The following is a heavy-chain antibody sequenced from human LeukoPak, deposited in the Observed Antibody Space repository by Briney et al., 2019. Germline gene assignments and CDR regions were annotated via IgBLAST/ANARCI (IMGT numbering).Heavy chain of an antibody. D-gene: IGHD2-15*01. Sequence: GGSLTLSCAASGFTISNYWMSWVRLPQGTGQERVAIIKKDGSENSYVGSVTGRFTISRDNAKNSLYMQMNSLRAEDTAVYYCVRQRRYCSGDSCYQRTFDYWGQGTLVTVSS. J-gene: IGHJ4*02. CDR1: GFTISNYW. V-gene: IGHV3-7*01. CDR2: IKKDGSEN. CDR3: VRQRRYCSGDSCYQRTFDY.